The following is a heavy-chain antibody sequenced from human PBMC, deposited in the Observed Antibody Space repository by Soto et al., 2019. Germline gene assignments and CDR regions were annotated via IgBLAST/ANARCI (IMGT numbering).Heavy chain of an antibody. CDR3: ARDSPQSDCSSTSCRNWFDP. CDR2: ISAYNGNT. J-gene: IGHJ5*02. D-gene: IGHD2-2*01. V-gene: IGHV1-18*01. Sequence: ASVKVSCKASGYTFTSYGISWVRQAPGQGLEWMGWISAYNGNTNYAQKLQGRVTMTTDTSTSTAYMELRSLRSDDTAVYYCARDSPQSDCSSTSCRNWFDPWGQGTLVTVSS. CDR1: GYTFTSYG.